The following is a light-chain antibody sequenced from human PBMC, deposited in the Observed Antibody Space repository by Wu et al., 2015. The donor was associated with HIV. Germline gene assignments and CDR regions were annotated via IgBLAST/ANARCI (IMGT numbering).Light chain of an antibody. CDR1: QNIDNY. CDR3: LQHQSYPYN. V-gene: IGKV1-17*03. Sequence: DIRMTQSPSAMSASIGDRVTITCRASQNIDNYLVWFQQKPGEVPRRLIYAASSLQSGVPSRFSGRGFGTEFTLTISSLQPEDFATYYCLQHQSYPYNFGQGTKLEIK. CDR2: AAS. J-gene: IGKJ2*01.